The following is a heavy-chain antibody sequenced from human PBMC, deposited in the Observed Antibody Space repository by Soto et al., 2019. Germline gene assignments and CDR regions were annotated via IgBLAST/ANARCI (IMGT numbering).Heavy chain of an antibody. Sequence: QVQLVQSGAEVKKPGASVKVSCKASGYTFTSYGISWVRQAPGQGLEWMGWISAYNGNTNYAHKRQGRVTMSTYTSPSRGYMELRSFISADTAVYSCARESSRGTDYYWGQGTLV. V-gene: IGHV1-18*01. CDR3: ARESSRGTDYY. CDR1: GYTFTSYG. J-gene: IGHJ4*02. CDR2: ISAYNGNT. D-gene: IGHD6-25*01.